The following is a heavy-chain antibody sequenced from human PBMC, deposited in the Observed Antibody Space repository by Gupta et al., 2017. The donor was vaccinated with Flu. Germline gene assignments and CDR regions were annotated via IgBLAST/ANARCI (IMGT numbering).Heavy chain of an antibody. CDR2: FDPEDGET. V-gene: IGHV1-24*01. Sequence: QVQLVQSGAEVKKPWASVKVSCKVSGYTLTELSMHWVRQAPGKGLEWMGGFDPEDGETIYRQKAQGRVTMTEDTCTDTAYMELISLRSEQTAVDYCARCGMGRLGIFHYYFDYWGQGTMVTVSS. D-gene: IGHD1-26*01. J-gene: IGHJ4*02. CDR3: ARCGMGRLGIFHYYFDY. CDR1: GYTLTELS.